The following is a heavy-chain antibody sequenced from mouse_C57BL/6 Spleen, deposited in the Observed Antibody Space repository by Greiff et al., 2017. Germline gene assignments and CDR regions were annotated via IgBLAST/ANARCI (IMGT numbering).Heavy chain of an antibody. CDR3: ATPITTVDY. CDR2: IYPRSGNT. J-gene: IGHJ2*01. D-gene: IGHD1-1*01. Sequence: QVQLQQSGAELARPGASVKLSCKASGYTFTSYGISWVKQRTGQGLEWIGEIYPRSGNTYYNEKFKGKATLTADKSSSTAYMELRSLTSEDSAVYFCATPITTVDYWGQGTTLTVSS. V-gene: IGHV1-81*01. CDR1: GYTFTSYG.